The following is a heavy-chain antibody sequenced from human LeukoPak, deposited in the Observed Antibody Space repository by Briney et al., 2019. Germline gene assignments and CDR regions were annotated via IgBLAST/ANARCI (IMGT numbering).Heavy chain of an antibody. J-gene: IGHJ5*02. CDR2: IIPILGIA. Sequence: RASVKVSCKVSGGTFSSYTISWVRQAPGQGLEWMGRIIPILGIANYAQKFQGRVTITADKSTSTAYMELSSLRSEDTAVYYCARGLSEYCSSTSCYTLNWFDPWGQGTLVTVSS. D-gene: IGHD2-2*02. V-gene: IGHV1-69*10. CDR1: GGTFSSYT. CDR3: ARGLSEYCSSTSCYTLNWFDP.